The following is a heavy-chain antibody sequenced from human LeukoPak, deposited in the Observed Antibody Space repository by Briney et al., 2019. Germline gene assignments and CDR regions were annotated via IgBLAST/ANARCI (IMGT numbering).Heavy chain of an antibody. Sequence: GGSLRLSCAASGFTFSSYGMHWVRQAPGKGLEWVAVISYDGSNKYYADSVKGRFTISRDNSKNTLYLQMNSLRAEDTAVYYCAKDWGDIVLMVYLGHMDNNWFDPWGQGTLVTVSS. J-gene: IGHJ5*02. CDR3: AKDWGDIVLMVYLGHMDNNWFDP. D-gene: IGHD2-8*01. V-gene: IGHV3-30*18. CDR2: ISYDGSNK. CDR1: GFTFSSYG.